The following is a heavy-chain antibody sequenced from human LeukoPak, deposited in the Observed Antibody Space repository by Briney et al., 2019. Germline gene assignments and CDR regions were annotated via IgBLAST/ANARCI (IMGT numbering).Heavy chain of an antibody. Sequence: SSETLSLTCTVSGYSISSGYYWGWIRQPPGKGLEWIGSIYHSGSTYYNPSLKSRVTISVDTSKNQFSLKLSSVTAADTAVYYCAMGLSYYYYMDVWGKGATVTVSS. J-gene: IGHJ6*03. D-gene: IGHD3-16*01. CDR1: GYSISSGYY. CDR2: IYHSGST. V-gene: IGHV4-38-2*02. CDR3: AMGLSYYYYMDV.